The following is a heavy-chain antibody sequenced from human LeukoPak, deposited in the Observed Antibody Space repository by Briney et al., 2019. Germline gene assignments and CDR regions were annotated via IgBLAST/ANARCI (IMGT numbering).Heavy chain of an antibody. D-gene: IGHD3-10*01. J-gene: IGHJ4*02. Sequence: PGGSLRLSCAASGFTFSSYTMHWVRQAPGKGLEWVAVVSYDGSNKYYADSVRGRFTISRDNSKNTLYLQMNSPRPEDTAVYYCARESGTMVRGVIIPFFDYWGQGTLVTVSS. CDR3: ARESGTMVRGVIIPFFDY. V-gene: IGHV3-30*04. CDR2: VSYDGSNK. CDR1: GFTFSSYT.